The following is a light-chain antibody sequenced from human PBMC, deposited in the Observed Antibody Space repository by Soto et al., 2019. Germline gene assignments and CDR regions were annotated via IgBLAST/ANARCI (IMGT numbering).Light chain of an antibody. CDR1: QSISTY. V-gene: IGKV1-39*01. CDR3: QQSYSIPLT. CDR2: AAS. Sequence: DIQMTQSPSSLSASVGDRVTITCRASQSISTYLSWYQQKAGKAPKLLIYAASSLQSGAPSRFSGSGSGTDFTLTISSLQPEDFATYYCQQSYSIPLTFGQGTRLEIK. J-gene: IGKJ5*01.